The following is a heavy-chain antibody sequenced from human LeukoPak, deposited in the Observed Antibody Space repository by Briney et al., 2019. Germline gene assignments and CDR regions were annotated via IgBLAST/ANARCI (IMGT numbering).Heavy chain of an antibody. CDR1: GFTLSNYW. D-gene: IGHD2-15*01. CDR3: ARDFSGTILWDY. Sequence: GGSLRLSCAASGFTLSNYWMNWVRQAPGKGPEWVANIKQDGSEKYYVDSVKGRFTISRDNAKNSLFLQMNSLRAEDTAVYYCARDFSGTILWDYWGQGTLVTVSS. V-gene: IGHV3-7*01. J-gene: IGHJ4*02. CDR2: IKQDGSEK.